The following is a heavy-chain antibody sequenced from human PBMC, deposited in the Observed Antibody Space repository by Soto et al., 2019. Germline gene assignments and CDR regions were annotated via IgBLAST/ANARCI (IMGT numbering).Heavy chain of an antibody. D-gene: IGHD3-9*01. V-gene: IGHV3-33*01. CDR3: ARDSNYDILTGYTEGAFDI. J-gene: IGHJ3*02. CDR2: IWYDGSNK. Sequence: QVQLVESGGGVVQPGRSLRLSCAASGFTFSSYGMHWVRQAPGKGLEWVAVIWYDGSNKYYADSVKGRFTISRDNSENTLYLQMNSLRAEDTAVYYCARDSNYDILTGYTEGAFDIWGQGTMVTVSS. CDR1: GFTFSSYG.